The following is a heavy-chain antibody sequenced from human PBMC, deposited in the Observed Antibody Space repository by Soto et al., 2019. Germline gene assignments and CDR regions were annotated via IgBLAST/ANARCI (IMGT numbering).Heavy chain of an antibody. Sequence: EVQLVESGGGFVQPGGSLRLSCAASGFTLSNYWMHWVRQAPGKGLLWVSRISPDGRGTTYADSLKGRVTMSVDTSKNQFSLKLSSVTAADTAVYYCARARRDGLRLGELSPPGAFDIWGQGTMVTVSS. J-gene: IGHJ3*02. CDR2: ISPDGRGT. V-gene: IGHV3-74*01. D-gene: IGHD3-16*02. CDR3: ARARRDGLRLGELSPPGAFDI. CDR1: GFTLSNYW.